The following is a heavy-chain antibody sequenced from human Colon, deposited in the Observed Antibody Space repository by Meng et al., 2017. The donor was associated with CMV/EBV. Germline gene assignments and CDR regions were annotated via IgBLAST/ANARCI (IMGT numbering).Heavy chain of an antibody. D-gene: IGHD6-6*01. J-gene: IGHJ4*02. CDR1: GGSFTNSC. V-gene: IGHV4-34*01. Sequence: GEGRFMSSANPSLTCALHGGSFTNSCWRWISQRPGKGLEWSAEINHSGTTYYNPSLKSRVTLSLDSSTNQFSLKLSSVTAADAAIYYCARGWVRDRSSLHFDYWGQGTLVTVSS. CDR3: ARGWVRDRSSLHFDY. CDR2: INHSGTT.